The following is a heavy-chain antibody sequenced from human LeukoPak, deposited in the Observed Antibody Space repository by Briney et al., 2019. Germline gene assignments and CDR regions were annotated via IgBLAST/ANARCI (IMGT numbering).Heavy chain of an antibody. V-gene: IGHV4-39*01. CDR3: ARLVTHS. J-gene: IGHJ4*02. D-gene: IGHD3-10*01. CDR1: GGSISSGSYY. Sequence: PSETLSLTCTVSGGSISSGSYYWSWIRQPAGKGLEWIGSIYYSGSTYYNPSLKSRVTISVDTSKNQFSLKLSSVTAADTAVYYCARLVTHSWGQGTLVTVSS. CDR2: IYYSGST.